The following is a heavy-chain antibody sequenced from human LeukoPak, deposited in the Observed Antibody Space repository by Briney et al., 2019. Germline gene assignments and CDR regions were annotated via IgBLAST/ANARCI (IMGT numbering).Heavy chain of an antibody. V-gene: IGHV4-38-2*01. CDR1: GDSISSGYY. CDR3: ARGFYDYVWGSYRFNYFDY. CDR2: IYHSGST. Sequence: SETLSLTCAVSGDSISSGYYWGWIRQPPGKGLEWIGSIYHSGSTYYNPSLKSRATISVDTSKNQFSLKLSSVTAADTAVYYCARGFYDYVWGSYRFNYFDYWGQGTLVTVSS. D-gene: IGHD3-16*02. J-gene: IGHJ4*02.